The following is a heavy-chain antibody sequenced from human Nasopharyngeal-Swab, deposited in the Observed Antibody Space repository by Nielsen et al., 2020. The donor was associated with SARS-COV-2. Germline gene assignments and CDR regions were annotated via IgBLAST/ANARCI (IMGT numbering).Heavy chain of an antibody. CDR3: ARHYYDSSGYYSGPIYYFDY. CDR2: IYYSGST. D-gene: IGHD3-22*01. V-gene: IGHV4-39*01. J-gene: IGHJ4*02. Sequence: SETLSLTCTVSGGSISGSSYYWGWIRQPPGKGLEWIGSIYYSGSTYYNPSLKSRVTISVDTSKNQFSLKLSSVTAADTAVYYCARHYYDSSGYYSGPIYYFDYWGQGTLVTVSS. CDR1: GGSISGSSYY.